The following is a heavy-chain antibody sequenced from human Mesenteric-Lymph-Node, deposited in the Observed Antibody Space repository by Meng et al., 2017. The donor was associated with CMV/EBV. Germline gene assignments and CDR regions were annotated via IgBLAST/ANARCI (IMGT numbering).Heavy chain of an antibody. CDR1: GGTFSSYT. J-gene: IGHJ5*02. Sequence: SVKVSCKASGGTFSSYTINWVRQAPGQGLEWMGRIIPILDITNYAQEFQDRVTITADKSTSTAYMELRSLRSEDTAVYYCARDHRPLWFDPWGQGTLVTVSS. CDR2: IIPILDIT. CDR3: ARDHRPLWFDP. V-gene: IGHV1-69*04.